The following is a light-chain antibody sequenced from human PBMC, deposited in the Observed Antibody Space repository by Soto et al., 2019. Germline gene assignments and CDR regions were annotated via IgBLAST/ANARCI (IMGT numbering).Light chain of an antibody. J-gene: IGLJ2*01. Sequence: QSALTQPASVSGSPGQSIAISCTGTSSDVGRYNLVSWYQQHPGKAPKLMIYDVSNRPSGVSNRFSGSKSGNTASLTTSGLQAEDEADYYCCSYAGSSTDVVFGRGTKLTVL. CDR3: CSYAGSSTDVV. CDR1: SSDVGRYNL. V-gene: IGLV2-23*02. CDR2: DVS.